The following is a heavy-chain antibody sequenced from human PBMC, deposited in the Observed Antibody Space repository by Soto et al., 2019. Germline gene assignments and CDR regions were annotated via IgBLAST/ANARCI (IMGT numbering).Heavy chain of an antibody. V-gene: IGHV3-30*18. CDR2: ISYDGSNK. Sequence: GGSLRLSCAASGFTFSSYGMHWVRQAPGKGLEWVAVISYDGSNKYYADSVKGRFTISRDNSKNTLYLQMNSLRAEDTAVYYCAKEWGSSGYYYYYYYYGMDVWGQGTTVTVSS. J-gene: IGHJ6*02. D-gene: IGHD3-22*01. CDR3: AKEWGSSGYYYYYYYYGMDV. CDR1: GFTFSSYG.